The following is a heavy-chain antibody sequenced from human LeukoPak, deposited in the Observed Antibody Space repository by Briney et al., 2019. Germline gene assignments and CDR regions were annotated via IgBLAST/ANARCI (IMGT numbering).Heavy chain of an antibody. V-gene: IGHV3-23*01. D-gene: IGHD6-19*01. CDR2: ISGSGGST. CDR1: GFTFNNYA. CDR3: AKDARRTSGWYFFDY. J-gene: IGHJ4*02. Sequence: GGSLRLSCAASGFTFNNYAMSWIRQAQGKGLDWVSAISGSGGSTYYADSVKGRFTISRDNSKNTLFLQMNSLRAGDTAVYYCAKDARRTSGWYFFDYWGQGTLVTVSS.